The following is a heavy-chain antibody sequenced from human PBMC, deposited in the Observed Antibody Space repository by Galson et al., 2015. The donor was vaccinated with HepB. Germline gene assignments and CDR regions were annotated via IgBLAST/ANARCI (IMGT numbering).Heavy chain of an antibody. Sequence: AISGDSVSSNSAAWNWIRQSPSRGLEWLGRTYYRSKWYNDYAVSVKSRITINPDTSKNQFSLQLNSVTPEDTAVYYCARATAVAGDNWFDPWGQGTLVTVSS. D-gene: IGHD6-19*01. CDR3: ARATAVAGDNWFDP. CDR2: TYYRSKWYN. J-gene: IGHJ5*02. V-gene: IGHV6-1*01. CDR1: GDSVSSNSAA.